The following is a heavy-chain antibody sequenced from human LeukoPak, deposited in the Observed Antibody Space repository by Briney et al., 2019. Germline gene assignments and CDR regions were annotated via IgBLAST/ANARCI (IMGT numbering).Heavy chain of an antibody. Sequence: PGGSLRLSCAASGFTFSNYWMHWVRQSPGKGLVWVSRINSEGSSTRYADSVRGRFTISRDNAKNTLYLQMNSLRAEDTAVYYCTRVLGDWGQGTLVTVSS. V-gene: IGHV3-74*01. CDR2: INSEGSST. CDR1: GFTFSNYW. D-gene: IGHD3-16*01. CDR3: TRVLGD. J-gene: IGHJ4*02.